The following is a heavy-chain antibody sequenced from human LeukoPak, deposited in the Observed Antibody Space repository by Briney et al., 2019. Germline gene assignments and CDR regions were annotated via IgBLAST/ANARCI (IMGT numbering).Heavy chain of an antibody. Sequence: GGSLRLSCAASGFTFRNYEMNWVRQAPGKGLEWVSYISSSGTNIKYADSVRGRFTISRDNAKNSLYLQMNSLRAEDTAVYYCARNLADVWGQGTTVTVSS. CDR1: GFTFRNYE. CDR3: ARNLADV. V-gene: IGHV3-48*03. CDR2: ISSSGTNI. J-gene: IGHJ6*02.